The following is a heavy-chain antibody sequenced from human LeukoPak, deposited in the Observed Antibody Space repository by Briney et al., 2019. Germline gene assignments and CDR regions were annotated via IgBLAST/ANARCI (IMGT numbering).Heavy chain of an antibody. CDR1: GFTFSTYW. CDR2: IKEDGSEE. J-gene: IGHJ3*02. V-gene: IGHV3-7*04. Sequence: GGSLRLSCTASGFTFSTYWMSWVRQTPEKGLEWVANIKEDGSEEVYVDSVKGRFTISRDNAKSSLYLQMNSLRTEDTAVYYCSRGRIVVANTGAFDIWGRGTMVPVSS. D-gene: IGHD3-22*01. CDR3: SRGRIVVANTGAFDI.